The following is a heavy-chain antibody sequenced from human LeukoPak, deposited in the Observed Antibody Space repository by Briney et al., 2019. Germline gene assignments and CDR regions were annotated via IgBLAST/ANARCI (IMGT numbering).Heavy chain of an antibody. CDR2: ISDSGGST. V-gene: IGHV3-23*01. Sequence: ASXFTFSSYAMSWVRQAPGXGLEXVSXISDSGGSTYYADSVKGRFTISRDNSKNTLYLQMNSLRAEDTAVYYCAKDGPAAHSGDAFDIWGQGTMVTVSS. D-gene: IGHD2-2*01. CDR3: AKDGPAAHSGDAFDI. J-gene: IGHJ3*02. CDR1: XFTFSSYA.